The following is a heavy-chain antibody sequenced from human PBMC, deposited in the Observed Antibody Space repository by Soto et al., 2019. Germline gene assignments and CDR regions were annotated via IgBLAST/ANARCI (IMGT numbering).Heavy chain of an antibody. CDR1: EFSFSSYA. CDR2: ISGSGGST. CDR3: AKGRGETGKTGYFQH. D-gene: IGHD3-10*01. J-gene: IGHJ1*01. V-gene: IGHV3-23*01. Sequence: EVQLLESGGGLVQPGGSLRLSCAASEFSFSSYAMSWVRQAPWKGVEWVSAISGSGGSTYYADSVKGRFTISRDNSKNTLYLQMNSLTAEDTAGSYCAKGRGETGKTGYFQHWGQGTLVTVSS.